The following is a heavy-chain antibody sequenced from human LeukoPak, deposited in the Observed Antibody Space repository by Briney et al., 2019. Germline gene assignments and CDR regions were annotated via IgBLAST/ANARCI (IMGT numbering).Heavy chain of an antibody. Sequence: SVKVSCKASGGTFSRYAISWVRQAPGQGLEWMGGIIPIFGTANYAQKFQGRVTITADESTSTAYMELSSLRSEDTAVYYCARGRGPYYYDSSGYYSFGYWGQGTLVSVSS. CDR3: ARGRGPYYYDSSGYYSFGY. D-gene: IGHD3-22*01. CDR2: IIPIFGTA. V-gene: IGHV1-69*13. J-gene: IGHJ4*02. CDR1: GGTFSRYA.